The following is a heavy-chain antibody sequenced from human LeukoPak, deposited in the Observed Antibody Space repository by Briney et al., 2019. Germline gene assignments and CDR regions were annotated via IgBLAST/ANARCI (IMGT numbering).Heavy chain of an antibody. D-gene: IGHD5-24*01. Sequence: GKSLRLSCAASGFTFSSYAMSWVRQAPGKALEWVSGISGRGDNTSYADSVKGRFTISRDNSKNTLYLQMNSLRAEDTAVYYCAKRPRWLQFHYWGQGTLVTVSS. CDR3: AKRPRWLQFHY. V-gene: IGHV3-23*01. CDR2: ISGRGDNT. J-gene: IGHJ4*02. CDR1: GFTFSSYA.